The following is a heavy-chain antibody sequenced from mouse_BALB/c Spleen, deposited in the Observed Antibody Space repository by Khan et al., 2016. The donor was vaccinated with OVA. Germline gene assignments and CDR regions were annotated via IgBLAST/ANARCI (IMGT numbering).Heavy chain of an antibody. D-gene: IGHD1-3*01. J-gene: IGHJ2*01. CDR2: IWAGGSK. CDR1: GFSLTSYA. CDR3: DSVEDI. Sequence: QVQLKQSGPGLVAPSQSLSITCTVSGFSLTSYAVHWVRQPPGKGLEWLGVIWAGGSKNYNSALMSRLSISKDNSKSQVFLKLNSLQTDDTAMYYCDSVEDIWGQGTTLTVSS. V-gene: IGHV2-9*02.